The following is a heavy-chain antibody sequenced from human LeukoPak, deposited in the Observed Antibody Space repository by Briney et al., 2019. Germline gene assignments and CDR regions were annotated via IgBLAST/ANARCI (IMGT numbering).Heavy chain of an antibody. Sequence: GGSLRLSCAASGFTFNDFAMTYVRQAPGKGLEWVSTIADAGTYYADSVKGRFIISRDNSKNMLYLQLNSLRADDTAMYYCARNLGPFDVRGHGKMVTVSS. J-gene: IGHJ3*01. CDR1: GFTFNDFA. V-gene: IGHV3-23*01. CDR2: IADAGT. CDR3: ARNLGPFDV. D-gene: IGHD3-16*01.